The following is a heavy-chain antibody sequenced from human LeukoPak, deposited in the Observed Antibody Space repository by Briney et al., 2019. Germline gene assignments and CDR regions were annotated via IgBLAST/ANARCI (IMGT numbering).Heavy chain of an antibody. CDR1: GFTFTNYF. V-gene: IGHV3-7*01. Sequence: GGSLRLSCETSGFTFTNYFMGWVRQAPGKGLEWVASIKPDGGEEYYVDSVKGRFTISSDTAKNSVYLQMDSLRVEDTAVYYCTRELWPADYWGQGILVTVSS. CDR3: TRELWPADY. J-gene: IGHJ4*02. CDR2: IKPDGGEE. D-gene: IGHD3-16*01.